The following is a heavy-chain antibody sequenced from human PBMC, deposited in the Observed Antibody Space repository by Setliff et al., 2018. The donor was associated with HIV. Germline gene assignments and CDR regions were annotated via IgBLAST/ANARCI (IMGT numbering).Heavy chain of an antibody. J-gene: IGHJ6*03. CDR1: GGSISGHY. Sequence: NPAETLSLTCSVSGGSISGHYWSWVRQPPGKGLEWIGYVYSRGTTNYNPSFKSRVSISLDTSNNQFSLKVRSVTAADTAVYYCARSGSGWAITTDYYLDVWGKGTTVTVSS. V-gene: IGHV4-59*11. D-gene: IGHD6-19*01. CDR2: VYSRGTT. CDR3: ARSGSGWAITTDYYLDV.